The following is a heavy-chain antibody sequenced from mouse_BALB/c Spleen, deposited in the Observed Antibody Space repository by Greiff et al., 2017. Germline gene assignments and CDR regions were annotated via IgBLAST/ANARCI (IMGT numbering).Heavy chain of an antibody. Sequence: EEKLQESGGGLVKPGGSLKLSCAASGFTFSSYAMSWVRQSPEKRLEWVAEISSGGSYTYYPDTVTGRFTISRDNAKNTLYLEMSSLRSEDTAMYYCARDSSGYGAMDYWGQGTSVTVSS. J-gene: IGHJ4*01. CDR3: ARDSSGYGAMDY. D-gene: IGHD3-1*01. CDR2: ISSGGSYT. V-gene: IGHV5-9-4*01. CDR1: GFTFSSYA.